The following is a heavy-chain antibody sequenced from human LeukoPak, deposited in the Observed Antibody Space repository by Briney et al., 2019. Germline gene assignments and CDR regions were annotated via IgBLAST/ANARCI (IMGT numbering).Heavy chain of an antibody. CDR3: AREGANYYYGMDV. J-gene: IGHJ6*02. CDR1: GFTFSNYE. CDR2: ISSGGGSI. Sequence: GGFLRLSCAASGFTFSNYEMNWVRQAPGKGLEWVSFISSGGGSIYYADSVKGRFTISRDNVKNSLFLQMNSLRAEDTAVYYCAREGANYYYGMDVWGQGTTVAASS. V-gene: IGHV3-48*03.